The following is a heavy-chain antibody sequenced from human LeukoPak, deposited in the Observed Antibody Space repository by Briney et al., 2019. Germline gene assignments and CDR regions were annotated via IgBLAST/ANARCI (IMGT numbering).Heavy chain of an antibody. CDR1: GFTFDDYA. D-gene: IGHD3-10*01. Sequence: GRSLRLSCAASGFTFDDYAMHWVRQAPGKGLEWVSGISWNSGSIGYADSVKGRFTISRDNAKNSLYLQMNSLRAEDTALYYCARGRRRVRGVISDYWGQGTLVTVSS. J-gene: IGHJ4*02. V-gene: IGHV3-9*01. CDR3: ARGRRRVRGVISDY. CDR2: ISWNSGSI.